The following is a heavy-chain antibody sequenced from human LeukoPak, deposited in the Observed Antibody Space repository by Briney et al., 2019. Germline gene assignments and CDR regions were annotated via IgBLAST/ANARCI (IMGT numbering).Heavy chain of an antibody. CDR3: AKDPSAWKLRLGELSLKPYFDY. Sequence: PGGCLRLSCAASGFTFSSYAMSWVRQAPGKGLEWVSAISGSGGSTYYADSVKGRFTISRDNSKNTLYLQMNSLRAEDTAVYYCAKDPSAWKLRLGELSLKPYFDYWGQGTLVTVSS. D-gene: IGHD3-16*02. V-gene: IGHV3-23*01. CDR2: ISGSGGST. J-gene: IGHJ4*02. CDR1: GFTFSSYA.